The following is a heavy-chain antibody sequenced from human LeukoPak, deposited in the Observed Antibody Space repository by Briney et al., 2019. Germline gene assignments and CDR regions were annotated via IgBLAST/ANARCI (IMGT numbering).Heavy chain of an antibody. J-gene: IGHJ4*02. D-gene: IGHD3-3*01. Sequence: SETLSLTCAVSGYSISSGYYWGWSRQPPGKGLEWIGSIYHSGSTYYNPSLKSRVTISVDTSKNPFSLNLSSVTAADTAVYYCARQYFWSGYWAYWGQGTLVTVSS. CDR2: IYHSGST. V-gene: IGHV4-38-2*01. CDR3: ARQYFWSGYWAY. CDR1: GYSISSGYY.